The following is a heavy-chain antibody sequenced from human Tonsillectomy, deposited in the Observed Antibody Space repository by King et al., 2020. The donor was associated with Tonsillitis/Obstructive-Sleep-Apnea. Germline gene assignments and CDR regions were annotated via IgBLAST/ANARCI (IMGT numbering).Heavy chain of an antibody. Sequence: QLVQSGGGLVQPGGSLRLSCAASGFTFSSYAMSWVRQAPGKGLEWVSSISGSGISTYYADSVKGRFTISRDNSKNTLYLQMNSLRAEDTAVYYCEFSNSVSFRPFYYWGQGALVTVSS. V-gene: IGHV3-23*04. J-gene: IGHJ4*02. D-gene: IGHD1-26*01. CDR3: EFSNSVSFRPFYY. CDR2: ISGSGIST. CDR1: GFTFSSYA.